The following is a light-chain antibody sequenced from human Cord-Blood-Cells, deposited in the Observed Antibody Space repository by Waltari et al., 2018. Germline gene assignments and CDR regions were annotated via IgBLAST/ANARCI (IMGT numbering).Light chain of an antibody. CDR2: GAS. V-gene: IGKV3-15*01. J-gene: IGKJ3*01. CDR3: QQYNNWPFT. Sequence: EIVMTQSQATLSVSPGERATFSCRASQSVSSNLAWYQQKPGQAPRLLIYGASTRATGIPARFSGSGSGTEFTLTISSLQSEDFAVYYCQQYNNWPFTFGPGTKVDIK. CDR1: QSVSSN.